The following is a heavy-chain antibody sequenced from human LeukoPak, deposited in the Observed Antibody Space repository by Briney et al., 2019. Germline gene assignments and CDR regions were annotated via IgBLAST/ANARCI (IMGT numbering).Heavy chain of an antibody. D-gene: IGHD3-22*01. V-gene: IGHV3-53*05. J-gene: IGHJ3*02. CDR2: IYSGGST. CDR1: GFTVSSNY. CDR3: ARDGYYDSSGYYCDAFDI. Sequence: GGSLRLSCAASGFTVSSNYMSWVRQAPGKGLEWVSVIYSGGSTYYADSVKGRFTISRDNSKNTLYLQMNSLRAEDTAVYYCARDGYYDSSGYYCDAFDIWGQGTMVTVSS.